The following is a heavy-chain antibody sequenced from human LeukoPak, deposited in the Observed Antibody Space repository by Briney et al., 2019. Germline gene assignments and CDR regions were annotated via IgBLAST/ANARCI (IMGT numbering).Heavy chain of an antibody. D-gene: IGHD2-21*02. CDR1: GGSFSGYY. CDR2: INHSGST. J-gene: IGHJ4*02. V-gene: IGHV4-34*01. CDR3: AREAYCGGDCRPYYFDY. Sequence: SETLSLTCAVYGGSFSGYYWSWIRQPPGKGLEWIGEINHSGSTNYNPSLKSRVTISVDTSRNQFSLKLSSVTAADTAVYYCAREAYCGGDCRPYYFDYWGQGTLVTVSS.